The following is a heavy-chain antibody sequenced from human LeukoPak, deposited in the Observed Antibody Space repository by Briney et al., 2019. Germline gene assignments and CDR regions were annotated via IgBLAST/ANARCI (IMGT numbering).Heavy chain of an antibody. V-gene: IGHV1-46*01. D-gene: IGHD6-19*01. CDR2: INPSGGST. Sequence: ASVTVPCKASGYTFTSYYMHWVRQAPGQGLEWMGIINPSGGSTSYAQKFQGRVTMTRDTSTSTVYMELSSLRSEDTAVYYCAREGDKQWLGGTELWFDPWGQGTLVTVSS. J-gene: IGHJ5*02. CDR3: AREGDKQWLGGTELWFDP. CDR1: GYTFTSYY.